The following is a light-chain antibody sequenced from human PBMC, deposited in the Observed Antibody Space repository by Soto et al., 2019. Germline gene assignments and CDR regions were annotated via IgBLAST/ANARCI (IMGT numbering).Light chain of an antibody. J-gene: IGLJ2*01. V-gene: IGLV2-14*03. CDR3: SSYTSTFTRVA. CDR2: EVN. Sequence: QSALTQPASVSGSLGQSITLSCTGSSSDVGGYDYVSWYQQRPGGAPKLIIFEVNNPPSGVSVRFSGSKSGNTASLAISGLQADDEADYYCSSYTSTFTRVAFGGGTKLTVL. CDR1: SSDVGGYDY.